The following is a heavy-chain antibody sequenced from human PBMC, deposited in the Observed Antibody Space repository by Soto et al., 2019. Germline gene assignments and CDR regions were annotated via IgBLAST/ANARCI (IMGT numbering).Heavy chain of an antibody. CDR1: GFTFINSA. J-gene: IGHJ3*02. V-gene: IGHV1-58*01. D-gene: IGHD3-10*02. CDR3: ALPGYMFSNDFDI. CDR2: VVVGSGDT. Sequence: QMQLVQSGPDVKNPGSSVRVSCKASGFTFINSAVQWVRQARGQRLEWIGWVVVGSGDTKCAQNFQERVTITINKSTSTAYMEMRSLRSEDTAVYYCALPGYMFSNDFDIWGQGSLVTVSS.